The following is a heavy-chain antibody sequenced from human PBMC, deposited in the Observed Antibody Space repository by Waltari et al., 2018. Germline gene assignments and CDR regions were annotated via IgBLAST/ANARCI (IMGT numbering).Heavy chain of an antibody. CDR1: GFPFEDYA. V-gene: IGHV3-9*01. CDR3: TKDRFGEVFYGMDV. CDR2: INRDSGEL. D-gene: IGHD3-10*01. J-gene: IGHJ6*02. Sequence: EIQLVESGGGLVQPGRSLRLSCTASGFPFEDYAMHWVRQAPGKGLEWVSSINRDSGELTYADSVRGRFIIFRNNDKNSLYLEMNSLRVEDTALYFCTKDRFGEVFYGMDVWGHGTTVIVTS.